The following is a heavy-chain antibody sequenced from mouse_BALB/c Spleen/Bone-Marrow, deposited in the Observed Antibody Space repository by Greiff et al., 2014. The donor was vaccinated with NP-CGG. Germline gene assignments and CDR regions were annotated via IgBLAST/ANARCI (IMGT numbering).Heavy chain of an antibody. V-gene: IGHV1-69*02. J-gene: IGHJ4*01. CDR1: GYTFTSYW. D-gene: IGHD1-1*01. Sequence: QVQLQQSGAELVRPGASVKLSCRASGYTFTSYWINWVKQRPGQGLEWIGNIYPPDSYTNYNQRFKDKATLTVDKSSSTAYMQLSSPTSEDSAVYYCTRYGNSHYYAMGYWGQGTSVTVSS. CDR3: TRYGNSHYYAMGY. CDR2: IYPPDSYT.